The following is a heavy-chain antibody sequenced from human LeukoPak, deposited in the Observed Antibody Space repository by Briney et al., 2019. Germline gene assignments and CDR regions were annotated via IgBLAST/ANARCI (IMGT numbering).Heavy chain of an antibody. CDR1: GGSFSGYY. Sequence: SETLSLTCAVYGGSFSGYYWSWIRQSPGKGLEWIGEINHSGSTNYNPSLKSRVTISVDTSKNQFSLKLSSVTAADTAVYYCARDGGYYFDYWGQGTLVTVSS. D-gene: IGHD3-16*01. CDR2: INHSGST. V-gene: IGHV4-34*01. J-gene: IGHJ4*02. CDR3: ARDGGYYFDY.